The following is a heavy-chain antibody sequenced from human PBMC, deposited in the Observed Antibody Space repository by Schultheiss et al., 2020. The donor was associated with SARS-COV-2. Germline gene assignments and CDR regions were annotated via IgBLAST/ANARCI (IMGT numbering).Heavy chain of an antibody. D-gene: IGHD3-10*01. CDR3: ARAVSGISRYFSYGMDV. CDR1: GYNFIDYY. V-gene: IGHV1-2*04. Sequence: ASVKVSCKASGYNFIDYYIHWVRQAPGQGLEWMGWINPDTGGTNLAQKFQGWVTMTRDTTTSTAYMEVTRLKSDDTALYYCARAVSGISRYFSYGMDVWGQGTTVTVSS. J-gene: IGHJ6*02. CDR2: INPDTGGT.